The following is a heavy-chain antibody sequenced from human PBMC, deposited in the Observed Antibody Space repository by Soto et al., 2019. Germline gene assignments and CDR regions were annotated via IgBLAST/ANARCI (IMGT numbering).Heavy chain of an antibody. J-gene: IGHJ4*02. V-gene: IGHV4-34*01. CDR2: INHSGST. CDR3: ARGYGEFDY. CDR1: GGSFSGYY. Sequence: SETLSLTCAVYGGSFSGYYWSWIRQPPGKGLEWIGEINHSGSTNYNPSLKSRVTISVDTSKNQFSLKLSSVTAADTAVYYCARGYGEFDYWGQGTLVTVSS. D-gene: IGHD3-10*01.